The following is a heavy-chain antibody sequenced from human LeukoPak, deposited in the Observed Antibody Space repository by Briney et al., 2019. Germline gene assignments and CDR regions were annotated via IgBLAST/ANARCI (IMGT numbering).Heavy chain of an antibody. CDR3: ARDDYYDSSDVYGMDV. CDR2: IKQDGSEK. V-gene: IGHV3-7*03. Sequence: GGSLRLSCAASGFTFSSYWMSWVRQAPGKGLEWVANIKQDGSEKYYVDSGKGRFTISRDNAKNSLYLQMNSLRAEDTAVYYCARDDYYDSSDVYGMDVWGQGTTVTVSS. J-gene: IGHJ6*02. CDR1: GFTFSSYW. D-gene: IGHD3-22*01.